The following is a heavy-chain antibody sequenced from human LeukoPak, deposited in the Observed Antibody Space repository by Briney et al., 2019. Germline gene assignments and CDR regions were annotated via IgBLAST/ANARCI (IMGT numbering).Heavy chain of an antibody. CDR1: GFTFSSYS. V-gene: IGHV3-30*03. J-gene: IGHJ5*02. D-gene: IGHD2-15*01. Sequence: PGGSLRLSCAASGFTFSSYSMNWVRQAPGKGLEWVAVISYDGSNKYYADSVKGRFTISRDNSKNTLYLQMNSLRAEDTAVYYCARGYCSGGSCYSAPDPWGQGTLVTVSS. CDR2: ISYDGSNK. CDR3: ARGYCSGGSCYSAPDP.